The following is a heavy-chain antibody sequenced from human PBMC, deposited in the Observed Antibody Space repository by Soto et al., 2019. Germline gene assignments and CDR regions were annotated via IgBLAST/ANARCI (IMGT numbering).Heavy chain of an antibody. V-gene: IGHV3-30*18. CDR3: AKDLVDYYGSGSYYYYYYGMYV. Sequence: QVQLVESGGGVVQPGRSLRLSCAASGFTFSSYVMHWVRQAPGKGLEWVAVISYDGSNKYYADSVKGRFTISRDNSKNTLYLQMNSLRADDTAEYYCAKDLVDYYGSGSYYYYYYGMYVWGQGNTVTVSS. CDR1: GFTFSSYV. D-gene: IGHD3-10*01. J-gene: IGHJ6*02. CDR2: ISYDGSNK.